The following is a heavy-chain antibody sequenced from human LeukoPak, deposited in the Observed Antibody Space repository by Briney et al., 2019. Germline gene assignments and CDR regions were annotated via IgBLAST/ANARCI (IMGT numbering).Heavy chain of an antibody. CDR2: ISGSGGST. CDR1: GFTFSSYA. Sequence: GGSLRLSCAASGFTFSSYAMSWVRQAPGKGLEWVSAISGSGGSTYYADPVKGRFTISRDNSKNTLYLQMNSLRAEDTAVYYCAKDPAGSGTHDRYFDYWGQGTLVTVSS. D-gene: IGHD3-10*01. CDR3: AKDPAGSGTHDRYFDY. V-gene: IGHV3-23*01. J-gene: IGHJ4*02.